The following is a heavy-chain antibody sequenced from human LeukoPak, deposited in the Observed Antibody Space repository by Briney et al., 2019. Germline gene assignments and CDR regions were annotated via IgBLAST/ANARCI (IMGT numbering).Heavy chain of an antibody. V-gene: IGHV1-69*13. CDR2: IIPIFGTA. CDR1: GGTFSSYA. CDR3: ARLHYDSSGYYAGYYYYYMDV. J-gene: IGHJ6*03. Sequence: SVKVSCKASGGTFSSYAISWVRQAPGQGLEWMGGIIPIFGTANYAQRFQGRVTITADESTSTAYMELRSLRSDDTAVYYCARLHYDSSGYYAGYYYYYMDVWGKGTTVTVSS. D-gene: IGHD3-22*01.